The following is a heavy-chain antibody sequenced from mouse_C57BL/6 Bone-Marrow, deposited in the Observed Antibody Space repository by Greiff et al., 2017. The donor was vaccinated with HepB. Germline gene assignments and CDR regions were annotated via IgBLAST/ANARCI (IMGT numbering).Heavy chain of an antibody. CDR2: IDPSDSYT. D-gene: IGHD2-4*01. V-gene: IGHV1-50*01. Sequence: QVQLQQSGAELVKPGASVKLSCKASGYTFTSYWMQWVKQRPGQALEWIGEIDPSDSYTNYNQKFKGKATLTVDTSSSTAYMQLSSLTSEDSAVYYCASGITTDFDYWGQGTTLTVSS. CDR3: ASGITTDFDY. CDR1: GYTFTSYW. J-gene: IGHJ2*01.